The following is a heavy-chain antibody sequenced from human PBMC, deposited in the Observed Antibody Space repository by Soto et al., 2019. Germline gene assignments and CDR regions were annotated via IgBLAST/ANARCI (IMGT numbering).Heavy chain of an antibody. V-gene: IGHV1-18*01. CDR3: TRGRYGDY. Sequence: QIHLVQSGAEVKKPGASVKVSCKASGYTFTSYGITWVRQAPGQGLEWMRWIIAHNGNTNYAQKLQGRVIVTRDTSTSTAYMELRSLRSDDTAVYYCTRGRYGDYWGQGALVTVSS. J-gene: IGHJ4*02. CDR1: GYTFTSYG. D-gene: IGHD1-1*01. CDR2: IIAHNGNT.